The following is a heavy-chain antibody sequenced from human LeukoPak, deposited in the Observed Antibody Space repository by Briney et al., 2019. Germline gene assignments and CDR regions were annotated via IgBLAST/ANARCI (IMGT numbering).Heavy chain of an antibody. V-gene: IGHV3-7*01. CDR1: GFTFSSYW. D-gene: IGHD3-10*01. CDR2: IKQDGSEE. J-gene: IGHJ5*02. Sequence: PGGSLRLSCAASGFTFSSYWMSWVRQAPGKGLERVANIKQDGSEEYYVDSVKGRFTISRDNAKNSLYLQMNSLRAEDTAVYYCARSARYYYGSGSYYRGPSNWLDPWGQGTLVTVSS. CDR3: ARSARYYYGSGSYYRGPSNWLDP.